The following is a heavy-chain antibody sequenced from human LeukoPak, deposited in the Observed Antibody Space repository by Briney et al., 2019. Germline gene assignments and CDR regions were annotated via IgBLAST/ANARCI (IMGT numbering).Heavy chain of an antibody. Sequence: SGTLSLTCAVSGGSISSSNWWSWVRQPPGKGLEWIGEIYHSGSTNYNPSLKSRVTISVDTSKNQFSLKLSSVTAADTAVYYCARGYSSSWYVWSWFDPWGQGTLVTVSS. CDR2: IYHSGST. CDR1: GGSISSSNW. CDR3: ARGYSSSWYVWSWFDP. D-gene: IGHD6-13*01. V-gene: IGHV4-4*02. J-gene: IGHJ5*02.